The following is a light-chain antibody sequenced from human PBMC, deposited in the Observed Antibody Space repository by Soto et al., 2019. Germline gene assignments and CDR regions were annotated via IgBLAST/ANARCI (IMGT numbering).Light chain of an antibody. CDR2: TAS. Sequence: DIQLTQSPSFLSASVGDRVTVTCRASQGVNSYLAWYQQKPGKAPQLLIYTASTLQIGVPSRFSGSGSGTEFTLTITSLQPEDFAAYYCQQLYTYPLTFGGGTKVEIK. CDR1: QGVNSY. V-gene: IGKV1-9*01. J-gene: IGKJ4*01. CDR3: QQLYTYPLT.